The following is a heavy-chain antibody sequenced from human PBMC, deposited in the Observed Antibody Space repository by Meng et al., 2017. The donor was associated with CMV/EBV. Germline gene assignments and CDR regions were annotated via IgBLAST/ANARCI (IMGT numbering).Heavy chain of an antibody. CDR2: INSDGSST. D-gene: IGHD4-17*01. Sequence: GESLKISCAASGFTFSSYWMHWVRQAPGKGLVWVSRINSDGSSTSYADSVKGRVTISRDNAKNTLYLQMNSLRAEDTAVYYCARGSRYGDRLTSMYDAFDIWGQGTMVTVSS. J-gene: IGHJ3*02. CDR3: ARGSRYGDRLTSMYDAFDI. V-gene: IGHV3-74*01. CDR1: GFTFSSYW.